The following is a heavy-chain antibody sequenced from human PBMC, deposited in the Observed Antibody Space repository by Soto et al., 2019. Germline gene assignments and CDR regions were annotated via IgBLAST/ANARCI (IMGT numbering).Heavy chain of an antibody. CDR2: IYYSGGT. J-gene: IGHJ4*02. D-gene: IGHD4-17*01. V-gene: IGHV4-59*08. Sequence: PSETLSLTCTVSGGSISSYYWSWIRQPPGKGLEWIGYIYYSGGTNYNPSLKSRVTISVDMSKNQFSLKLSSVTAADTAVYYCARRYGDCFDYWGQGTLVTVSS. CDR1: GGSISSYY. CDR3: ARRYGDCFDY.